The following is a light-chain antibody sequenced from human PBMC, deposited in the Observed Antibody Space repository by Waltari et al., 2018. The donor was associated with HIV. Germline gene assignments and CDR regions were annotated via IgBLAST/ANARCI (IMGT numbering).Light chain of an antibody. V-gene: IGLV2-8*01. J-gene: IGLJ2*01. CDR2: EVN. CDR3: SSYAGSAVV. CDR1: SREVGAYNY. Sequence: QSALTHPPSASRSRGQSVNISCTGPSREVGAYNYVSWYPQYPGIAPTLIIYEVNNRPSGVPDRFSGSKSGNTASLTVSGLQAEDEADFYCSSYAGSAVVFGGGTKLTVL.